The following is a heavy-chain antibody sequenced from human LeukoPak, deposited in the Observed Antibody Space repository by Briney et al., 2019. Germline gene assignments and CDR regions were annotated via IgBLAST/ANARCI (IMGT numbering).Heavy chain of an antibody. CDR2: IYYSGST. CDR3: ARDSPVTGFDP. V-gene: IGHV4-31*03. J-gene: IGHJ5*02. Sequence: PSQTLSLTCTVSGGSISSGGYYWSWIRQHPGKGLEWIGYIYYSGSTYYNPSLKSRVTISVDTSKNQFSLKLSSVTAAATAVYYCARDSPVTGFDPWGQGTLVTVSS. D-gene: IGHD2-21*02. CDR1: GGSISSGGYY.